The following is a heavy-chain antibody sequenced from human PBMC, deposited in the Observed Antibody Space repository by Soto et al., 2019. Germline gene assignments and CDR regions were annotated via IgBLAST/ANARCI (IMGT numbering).Heavy chain of an antibody. D-gene: IGHD2-21*02. J-gene: IGHJ5*02. CDR3: ARLPPGYGGNSWFDL. CDR1: GYSFTSYW. V-gene: IGHV5-51*01. Sequence: GASLKISCRAYGYSFTSYWICWVRQMPGKGLEWMGIIYPGDSDTRYSPSFQGQVTISVDKSISTAYLQWSSLKASDTAMYYCARLPPGYGGNSWFDLWGLGSLVTVSS. CDR2: IYPGDSDT.